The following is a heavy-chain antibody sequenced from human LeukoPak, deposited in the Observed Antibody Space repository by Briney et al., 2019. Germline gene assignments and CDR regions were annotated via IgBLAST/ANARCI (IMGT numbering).Heavy chain of an antibody. CDR1: GFTFSNYA. D-gene: IGHD2-2*01. CDR3: AKDLRGYCSSTSCYGIDY. J-gene: IGHJ4*02. CDR2: ISYEGSNK. V-gene: IGHV3-30*18. Sequence: GGSLRLSCAASGFTFSNYAMIWVRQAPGKGLEWVAVISYEGSNKYYADSVKGRFTISRDNSKNTLYLQMNSLRAEDTAVYYCAKDLRGYCSSTSCYGIDYWGQGTLVTVSS.